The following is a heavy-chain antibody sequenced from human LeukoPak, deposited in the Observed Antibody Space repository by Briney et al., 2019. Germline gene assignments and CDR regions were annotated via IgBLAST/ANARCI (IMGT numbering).Heavy chain of an antibody. D-gene: IGHD6-13*01. Sequence: GGSLRLSCAASGFSFSSYCMHWVRQAPGKGLEWVAFIRYDGSNKYYADSVKGRFTISRDNSKNTLYLQMNSLRAEDTAVYYCAKDGVGAAAGSFGPWGQGTLVTASS. CDR3: AKDGVGAAAGSFGP. V-gene: IGHV3-30*02. J-gene: IGHJ5*02. CDR2: IRYDGSNK. CDR1: GFSFSSYC.